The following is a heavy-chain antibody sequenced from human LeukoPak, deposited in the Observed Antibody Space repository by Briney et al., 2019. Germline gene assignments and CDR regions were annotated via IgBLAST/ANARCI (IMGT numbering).Heavy chain of an antibody. J-gene: IGHJ4*02. CDR2: ISGSGDST. D-gene: IGHD6-19*01. CDR1: GFTFSNSA. V-gene: IGHV3-23*01. Sequence: SGGSLRLSCAGSGFTFSNSAMSWVRQAPGKGLEWVSGISGSGDSTYYADSVKGRFTISRDNSKNTLYVQMNSLRAEDTAVYYCARERIAVAGTELHYWGQGTLVSVSS. CDR3: ARERIAVAGTELHY.